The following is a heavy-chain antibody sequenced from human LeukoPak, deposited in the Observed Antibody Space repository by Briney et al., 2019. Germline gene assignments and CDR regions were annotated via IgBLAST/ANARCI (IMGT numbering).Heavy chain of an antibody. D-gene: IGHD5-18*01. CDR2: IKQDGSEK. CDR1: GFTFSSYW. CDR3: SGTAMVTYYYYMDV. V-gene: IGHV3-7*01. Sequence: PGGSLRLSCAASGFTFSSYWMSWVRQAPGKGLEWVANIKQDGSEKYYVDSVKGRFTISRDNAKNSLYLQMNSLRAEDTAVYYCSGTAMVTYYYYMDVWGKGTTVTVSS. J-gene: IGHJ6*03.